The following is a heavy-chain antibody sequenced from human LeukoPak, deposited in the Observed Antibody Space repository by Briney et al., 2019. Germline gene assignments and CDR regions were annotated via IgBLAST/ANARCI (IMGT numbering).Heavy chain of an antibody. CDR3: TREALSGMYFFDY. V-gene: IGHV1-46*01. CDR2: ISPSAAGT. J-gene: IGHJ4*02. CDR1: GYTFINYD. D-gene: IGHD1-26*01. Sequence: GASVKVSCKASGYTFINYDIHWVRQAPGQGLEWMGKISPSAAGTVYAQKFQGGVPMTWDMSTSTVYMELSSLRSEDTAVYYCTREALSGMYFFDYWGQGTLVPVS.